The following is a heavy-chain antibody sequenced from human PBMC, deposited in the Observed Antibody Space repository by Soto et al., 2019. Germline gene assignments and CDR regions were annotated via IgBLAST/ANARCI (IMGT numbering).Heavy chain of an antibody. CDR3: AWGNSNGYFDY. CDR2: IYSGGGT. Sequence: EVQLVESGGGLVQPGGSLRLSCAASGFTVGSNYMFWVRQAPGQGLEWVSTIYSGGGTNYADSVKGRSTISRDNPKNTRYRQMNSLRAEDTAVYYCAWGNSNGYFDYWGQGTLVTVSS. V-gene: IGHV3-66*01. CDR1: GFTVGSNY. J-gene: IGHJ4*02. D-gene: IGHD5-18*01.